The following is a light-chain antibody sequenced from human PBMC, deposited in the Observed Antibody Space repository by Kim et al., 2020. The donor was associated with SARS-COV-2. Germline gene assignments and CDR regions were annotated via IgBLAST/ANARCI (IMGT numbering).Light chain of an antibody. CDR2: ATS. Sequence: ASVGDRVTITCRASQDISSWLAWYQQKPEKAPKSLIFATSSLQSGVPSRFSGSASDKDFNLTISSLQPEDFATYYCQQYKSYPWTFGQGTKVDIK. CDR1: QDISSW. J-gene: IGKJ1*01. CDR3: QQYKSYPWT. V-gene: IGKV1D-16*01.